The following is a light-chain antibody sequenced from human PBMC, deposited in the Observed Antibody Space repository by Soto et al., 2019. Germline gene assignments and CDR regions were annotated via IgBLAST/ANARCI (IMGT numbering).Light chain of an antibody. CDR2: EVR. CDR3: CSCTISATLV. J-gene: IGLJ3*02. CDR1: TNDIGGYNY. V-gene: IGLV2-14*01. Sequence: QSVLTQPASVSGSPGQSITISCSGTTNDIGGYNYVSWYQHHPGKVPKVIIYEVRNRPSGVSNRFSGSKSGNTASLTISGLQAEDEADYYCCSCTISATLVFAGGTKLTVL.